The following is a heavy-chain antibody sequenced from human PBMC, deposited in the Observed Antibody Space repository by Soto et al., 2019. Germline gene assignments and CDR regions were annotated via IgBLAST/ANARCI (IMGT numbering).Heavy chain of an antibody. V-gene: IGHV4-30-4*01. Sequence: ASETLSLTCSVSGDSISTVDYFWAWIRQPPGQALEYIGYIYKSTTTYYNPSFESRVAISLDTSKSQFSLTVTSVTAADTAVYFCARGRYCLTGRCFPNWFDSWGQGTLVTVSS. CDR3: ARGRYCLTGRCFPNWFDS. J-gene: IGHJ5*01. CDR1: GDSISTVDYF. D-gene: IGHD2-15*01. CDR2: IYKSTTT.